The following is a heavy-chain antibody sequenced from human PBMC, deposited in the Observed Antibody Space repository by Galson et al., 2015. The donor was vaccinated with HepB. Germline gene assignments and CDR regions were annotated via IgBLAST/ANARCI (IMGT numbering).Heavy chain of an antibody. CDR1: GYTFNKYA. V-gene: IGHV7-4-1*02. D-gene: IGHD5-24*01. CDR2: INTNTGNP. CDR3: VRRDGNDWFDP. Sequence: SVKVSCKASGYTFNKYALNWVRQAPGQGLEWMGLINTNTGNPTYAQGFTGRFVFSLDASVSTTYLQINSLKAEDTAVYYCVRRDGNDWFDPWGQGTLVTVSS. J-gene: IGHJ5*02.